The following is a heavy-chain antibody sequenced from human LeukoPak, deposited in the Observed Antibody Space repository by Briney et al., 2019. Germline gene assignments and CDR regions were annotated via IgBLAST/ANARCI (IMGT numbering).Heavy chain of an antibody. V-gene: IGHV1-18*01. Sequence: ASVKVSCKASGGTFSSYAISWVRQAPGQGLEWMGWISAYNGNTNYAQKLQGRVTMTTDTSTSTAYMELRSLRSDDTAVYYCARDPSPMITFGGAAPGYWGQGTLVTVSS. D-gene: IGHD3-16*01. CDR3: ARDPSPMITFGGAAPGY. J-gene: IGHJ4*02. CDR1: GGTFSSYA. CDR2: ISAYNGNT.